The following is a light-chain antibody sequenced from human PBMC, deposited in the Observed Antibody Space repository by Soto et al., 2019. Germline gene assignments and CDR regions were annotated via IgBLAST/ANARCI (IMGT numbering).Light chain of an antibody. CDR3: QQLNHYPLT. V-gene: IGKV1-9*01. CDR2: GVS. J-gene: IGKJ5*01. Sequence: DIQLTQTPSFLSASVGDRVTVTCRASHLAWYQQKPGKAPKLLIYGVSTLQNGVPSRFSGAGSGTEFTLTITSLQPEDSATYYCQQLNHYPLTFGQGTRLEIK. CDR1: H.